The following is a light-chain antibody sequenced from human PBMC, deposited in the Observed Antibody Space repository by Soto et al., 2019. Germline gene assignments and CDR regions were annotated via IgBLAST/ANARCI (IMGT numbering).Light chain of an antibody. CDR2: DVS. CDR1: SGYVGASNF. Sequence: ALTQPASVSGSPGQSITISCTGTSGYVGASNFVSWYQHHPGKAPKLIIYDVSNRPSGTSYRFSASRSGNTASLTISGLQAEDEAYYYCASHPTTNTHVVFGGGTKLTVL. J-gene: IGLJ2*01. V-gene: IGLV2-14*03. CDR3: ASHPTTNTHVV.